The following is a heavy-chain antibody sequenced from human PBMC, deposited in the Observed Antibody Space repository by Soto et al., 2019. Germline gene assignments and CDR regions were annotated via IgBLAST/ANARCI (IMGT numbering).Heavy chain of an antibody. CDR2: INSDGSTT. CDR3: ARSAYGDYFYYYCVDV. CDR1: GFTFSSYW. V-gene: IGHV3-74*01. J-gene: IGHJ6*03. Sequence: EVQLVESGGGLVQPGGSQRLSCAASGFTFSSYWMHWVRQAPGKGLVWVSRINSDGSTTNYADSVKGRFTISRDIAKNTLYLQMNSLRAEDTAVYYCARSAYGDYFYYYCVDVWGKGTTVTVSS. D-gene: IGHD4-17*01.